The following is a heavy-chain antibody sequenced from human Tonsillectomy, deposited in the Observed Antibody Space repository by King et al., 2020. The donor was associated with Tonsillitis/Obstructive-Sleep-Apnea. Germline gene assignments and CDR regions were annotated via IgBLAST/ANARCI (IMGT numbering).Heavy chain of an antibody. D-gene: IGHD3-9*01. V-gene: IGHV1-46*01. CDR3: ARDHVLTYYDILTGPYYFDY. J-gene: IGHJ4*02. CDR2: INPSGGST. Sequence: EQLVQSGAEVKKPGASVKVSCKASGYTFTSYYMHWVRQAPGQGLEWMGIINPSGGSTSYAQKFQGRVTMTRDTSTSTVYMELSSPRSEDTAVYYCARDHVLTYYDILTGPYYFDYWGQGTLVTVSS. CDR1: GYTFTSYY.